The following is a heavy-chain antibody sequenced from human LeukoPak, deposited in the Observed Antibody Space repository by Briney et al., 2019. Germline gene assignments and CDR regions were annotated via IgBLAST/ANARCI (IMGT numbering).Heavy chain of an antibody. CDR1: GCTFTSYY. V-gene: IGHV1-46*01. Sequence: ASVKVSCKASGCTFTSYYVHWVRQAPGQGLEWMGIINPSGGSTSYAQKSQGRVTMTRDTSTSTVYMELSSLRSEDTAVYYCAREVAAAGLFDYWGQGTLVTVSS. CDR2: INPSGGST. D-gene: IGHD6-13*01. CDR3: AREVAAAGLFDY. J-gene: IGHJ4*02.